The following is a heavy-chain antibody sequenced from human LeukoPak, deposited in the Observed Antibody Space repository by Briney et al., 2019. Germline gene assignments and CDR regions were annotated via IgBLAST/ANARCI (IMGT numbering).Heavy chain of an antibody. J-gene: IGHJ3*02. CDR2: ISGSGGST. Sequence: GGSLRLSCAASGFTFSSYATSWVRQAPGKGLEWVSAISGSGGSTYYADSVKGRFTISRDNSKNTLYLQMNSLRAEDTAVYYCAKSNSSSWYYDAFDIWGQGTMVTVSS. CDR1: GFTFSSYA. CDR3: AKSNSSSWYYDAFDI. V-gene: IGHV3-23*01. D-gene: IGHD6-13*01.